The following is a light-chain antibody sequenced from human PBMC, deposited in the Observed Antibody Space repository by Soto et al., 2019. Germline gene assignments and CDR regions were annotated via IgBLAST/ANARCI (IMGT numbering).Light chain of an antibody. V-gene: IGKV3D-15*01. Sequence: MTQSPSTLSASVGDTVTVTCRASQSVSGYLAWYQQKPGQAPRLLIYGVYTRAPGIPARFSGSGSGTEFTLTISSLQSEDFAVYYCQQYYDWPITFGQGTRLEIK. CDR1: QSVSGY. CDR3: QQYYDWPIT. CDR2: GVY. J-gene: IGKJ5*01.